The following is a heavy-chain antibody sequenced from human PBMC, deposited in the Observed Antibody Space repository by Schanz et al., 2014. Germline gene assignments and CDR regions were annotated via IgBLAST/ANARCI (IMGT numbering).Heavy chain of an antibody. V-gene: IGHV3-33*06. Sequence: QVQLVESGGGVVQPGGSLTLSCAASKLTFSGYCMHWVRQAPGKGLDWVAIIWYDGNTKYYADSVKGRFTISRDNSKNTLYLQMNSLRGEDTAVYYCAKDPHRDYGGKPQAFDIWGQGTMVTVSP. J-gene: IGHJ3*02. CDR3: AKDPHRDYGGKPQAFDI. CDR1: KLTFSGYC. D-gene: IGHD2-15*01. CDR2: IWYDGNTK.